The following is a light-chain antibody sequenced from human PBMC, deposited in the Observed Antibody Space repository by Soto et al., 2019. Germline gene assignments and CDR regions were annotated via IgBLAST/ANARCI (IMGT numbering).Light chain of an antibody. V-gene: IGKV3-15*01. CDR3: HQTYANPWT. J-gene: IGKJ1*01. CDR1: ESTNNY. CDR2: GAS. Sequence: EIVMTQSPATLSVSPGERATLSCRASESTNNYLAWYQQKPGQAPRLLIDGASTRAAGIPPRFSGSGSGTEFTLTISSLQSEDFATYYCHQTYANPWTFGQGTKVEIK.